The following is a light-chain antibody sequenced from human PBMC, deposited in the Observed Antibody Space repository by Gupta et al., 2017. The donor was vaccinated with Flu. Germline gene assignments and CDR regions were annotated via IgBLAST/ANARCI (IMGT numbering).Light chain of an antibody. V-gene: IGLV1-47*01. CDR3: ATWDDSLSGPVV. CDR1: TSNIGSNN. Sequence: QSVLTPPPSASGTPAQPVTISCSGSTSNIGSNNVYWYQQLPGTDPKLLIHENNRRPSGVPDRFSGSKSGTSASLAISGLRSEDEALYYCATWDDSLSGPVVFGGGTKLTVL. J-gene: IGLJ2*01. CDR2: ENN.